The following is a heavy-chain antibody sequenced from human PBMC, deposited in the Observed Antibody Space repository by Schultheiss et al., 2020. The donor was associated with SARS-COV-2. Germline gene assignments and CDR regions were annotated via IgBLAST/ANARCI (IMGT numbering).Heavy chain of an antibody. CDR1: GFSFSGSG. CDR3: TRNSTSSGWFDP. V-gene: IGHV3-73*01. J-gene: IGHJ5*02. D-gene: IGHD5-18*01. Sequence: GGSLRLSCVTSGFSFSGSGIYWVRQASGKGLEWVGRIRSKARNYATTYAASVKGRFIISRDESRNTSYLQMNSLKIEDTAVYYCTRNSTSSGWFDPRGQGTLVTVSS. CDR2: IRSKARNYAT.